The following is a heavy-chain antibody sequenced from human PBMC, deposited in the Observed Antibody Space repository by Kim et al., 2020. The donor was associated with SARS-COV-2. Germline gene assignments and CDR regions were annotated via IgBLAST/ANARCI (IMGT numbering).Heavy chain of an antibody. J-gene: IGHJ4*02. CDR2: IIPIFGTA. CDR3: ARDRLRYYDSSGYYGVDY. CDR1: GGTFSSYA. V-gene: IGHV1-69*13. D-gene: IGHD3-22*01. Sequence: SVKVSCKASGGTFSSYAISWVRQAPGQGLEWMGGIIPIFGTANYAQKFQGRVTITADESTSTAYMELSSLRSEDTAVYYCARDRLRYYDSSGYYGVDYWGQGTLVTVSS.